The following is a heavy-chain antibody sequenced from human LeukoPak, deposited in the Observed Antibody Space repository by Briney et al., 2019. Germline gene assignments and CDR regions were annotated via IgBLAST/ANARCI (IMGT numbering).Heavy chain of an antibody. D-gene: IGHD3-10*01. V-gene: IGHV4-61*08. J-gene: IGHJ4*02. CDR2: IYYSGST. CDR1: GGSISSGGHY. Sequence: SETLSLTCSVSGGSISSGGHYWSWIRQPPGKGLEWIGYIYYSGSTNYNPSLKSRVTISVDTSKNQFSLKLSSVTAADTAVYYCARLDGSGSYYLFDYWGQGTLVTVSS. CDR3: ARLDGSGSYYLFDY.